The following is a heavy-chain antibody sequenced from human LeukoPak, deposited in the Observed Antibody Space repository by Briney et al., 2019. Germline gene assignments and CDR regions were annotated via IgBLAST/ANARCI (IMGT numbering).Heavy chain of an antibody. Sequence: SETLSLTCTVSGGSISSSSYYWGWIRQPPGKGLEWIGSIYYSGSTYYNPSLKSRVTMSVDTSKNQFSLKLSSVTAADTAVYYCAREGGSGSYYMDWFDPWGQGTLVTVSS. CDR3: AREGGSGSYYMDWFDP. J-gene: IGHJ5*02. CDR2: IYYSGST. CDR1: GGSISSSSYY. D-gene: IGHD3-10*01. V-gene: IGHV4-39*07.